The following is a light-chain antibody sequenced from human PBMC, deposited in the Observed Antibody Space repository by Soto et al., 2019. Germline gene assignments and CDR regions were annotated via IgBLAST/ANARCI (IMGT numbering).Light chain of an antibody. Sequence: EIVLTQSPGTLSLSPGERATLSCRASQSVTSTYLAWYQQKPGQAPRLLIYDISTRAAAIPARFSGSGSGTDFTLTVSSLEPEDFALYYCQQRSNRITFGQGTRLEI. CDR2: DIS. CDR1: QSVTSTY. J-gene: IGKJ5*01. CDR3: QQRSNRIT. V-gene: IGKV3-11*01.